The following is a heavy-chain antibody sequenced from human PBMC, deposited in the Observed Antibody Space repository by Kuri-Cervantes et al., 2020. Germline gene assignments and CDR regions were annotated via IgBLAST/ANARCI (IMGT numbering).Heavy chain of an antibody. CDR3: ARGGYDSSGYYFGEEYYFDY. V-gene: IGHV4-59*12. CDR1: GASINTYY. J-gene: IGHJ4*02. CDR2: MFYSGST. Sequence: SETLSLTCTVSGASINTYYWSWIRQPPGRGLEWIAYMFYSGSTDYNPSLKSRVTISIDTSKNQFSLKLSSVTAADTAVYYCARGGYDSSGYYFGEEYYFDYWGQGTLVTVSS. D-gene: IGHD3-22*01.